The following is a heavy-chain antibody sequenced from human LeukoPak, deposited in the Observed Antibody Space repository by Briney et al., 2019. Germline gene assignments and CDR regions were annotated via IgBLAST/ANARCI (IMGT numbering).Heavy chain of an antibody. CDR1: QFTFNGTW. CDR3: AIWTSGNY. CDR2: MDPTGSQK. D-gene: IGHD1-1*01. Sequence: PGGSLRLSCADSQFTFNGTWTNWVRQAPGKGLEWVANMDPTGSQKRYVDSVKGRFTISKDNPGKSLYLDMHSLRAEDTAIYYCAIWTSGNYWGQGTLVTVSS. J-gene: IGHJ4*02. V-gene: IGHV3-7*01.